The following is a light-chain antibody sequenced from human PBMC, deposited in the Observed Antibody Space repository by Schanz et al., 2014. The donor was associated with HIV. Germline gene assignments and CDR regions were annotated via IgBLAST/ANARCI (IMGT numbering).Light chain of an antibody. CDR2: AAS. J-gene: IGKJ1*01. Sequence: DIQMTQSPSSLSASVGDRVTITCRASQGIGNDLGWYQQRPGKAPKRLIYAASTLQSGVPSRFVGGGSGTEFTLTISSLQPEDFATYYCQQSYGTSWTFGQGTKVEIK. V-gene: IGKV1-17*01. CDR3: QQSYGTSWT. CDR1: QGIGND.